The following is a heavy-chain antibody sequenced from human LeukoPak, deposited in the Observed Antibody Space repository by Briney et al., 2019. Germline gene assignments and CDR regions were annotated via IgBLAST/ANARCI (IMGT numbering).Heavy chain of an antibody. V-gene: IGHV4-34*01. CDR1: GVSLNNYC. CDR3: ARGYSRVLIDY. J-gene: IGHJ4*02. D-gene: IGHD4-11*01. Sequence: SETLSLTCAVSGVSLNNYCWSWIRQPPGKGLEWIGEIQQSTRSNYNPSLKSRVTISADTSKNHLFLKLTSVTAADTAVYYCARGYSRVLIDYWGQGTLVTVSS. CDR2: IQQSTRS.